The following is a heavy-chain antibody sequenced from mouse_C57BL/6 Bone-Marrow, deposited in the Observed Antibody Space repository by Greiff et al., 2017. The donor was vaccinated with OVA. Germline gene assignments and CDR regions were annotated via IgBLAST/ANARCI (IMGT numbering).Heavy chain of an antibody. CDR1: GFTFKDYY. CDR3: TTGVAWFAD. CDR2: IDPEDGDT. Sequence: EVQLQQSGAELVRPGASVKLSCTASGFTFKDYYMHWVKQRPEQGLEWIGRIDPEDGDTEYAPKFQGKATMTADTSSNTAYLQLSSLTAEDTAVYYCTTGVAWFADWGQGTLVTVSA. V-gene: IGHV14-1*01. J-gene: IGHJ3*01.